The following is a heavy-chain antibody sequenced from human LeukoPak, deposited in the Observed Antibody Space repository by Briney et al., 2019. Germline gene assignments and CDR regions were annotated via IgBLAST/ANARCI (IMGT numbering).Heavy chain of an antibody. Sequence: ASVKVSCKASGYSFTTYGMHWVRQAPGQRLEWMGWINAANDNTKSPQKSQGRVTITRDTSASTAYMELSNLRPEDTAVYYCAREYYYGSGSYSDCWGQGTLVTVSS. J-gene: IGHJ4*02. D-gene: IGHD3-10*01. CDR3: AREYYYGSGSYSDC. V-gene: IGHV1-3*01. CDR1: GYSFTTYG. CDR2: INAANDNT.